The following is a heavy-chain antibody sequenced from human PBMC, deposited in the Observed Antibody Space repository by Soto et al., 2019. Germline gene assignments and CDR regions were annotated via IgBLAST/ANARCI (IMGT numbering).Heavy chain of an antibody. CDR2: IYYSGST. CDR3: ARVCGGDCHYGMDV. CDR1: GGTISRGGYY. Sequence: QVQLQESGPGLVKTSQTRSLTCTVTGGTISRGGYYWSWIRQHPGKGLEWIGYIYYSGSTCYNPSLKSRVTISVDTSKNQFSLKLSSVTAADTAVYYCARVCGGDCHYGMDVWGQGTTVTVSS. V-gene: IGHV4-31*03. D-gene: IGHD2-21*02. J-gene: IGHJ6*02.